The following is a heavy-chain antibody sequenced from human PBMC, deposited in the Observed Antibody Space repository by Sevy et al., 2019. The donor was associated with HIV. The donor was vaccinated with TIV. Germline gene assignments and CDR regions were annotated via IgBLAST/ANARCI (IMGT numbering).Heavy chain of an antibody. CDR3: ARDRYCSTSRCYNWIDP. CDR2: ISFDENIE. D-gene: IGHD2-2*01. CDR1: GFAFNTFG. J-gene: IGHJ5*02. Sequence: GGSLRLSCAASGFAFNTFGMHWVRRAPGKGVEWVAFISFDENIEYYADSVKGRFTISRDNSKNMLYLQMNSLRAEDTAMYYCARDRYCSTSRCYNWIDPWGQGTLVTVSS. V-gene: IGHV3-33*01.